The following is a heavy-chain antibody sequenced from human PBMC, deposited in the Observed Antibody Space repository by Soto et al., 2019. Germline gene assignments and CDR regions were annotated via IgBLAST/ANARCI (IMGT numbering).Heavy chain of an antibody. J-gene: IGHJ4*02. CDR2: IYSSGST. CDR3: ARRWGGTFDY. Sequence: QVQLQESGPGLVKPSETLSLTCTVSGGSISSYYWSWIRQPPGKGLEWIGYIYSSGSTNYTPSLKSRVTISVDTSQNQSSLKLSSVTAADTAVYYCARRWGGTFDYWGQGTLVTVSS. CDR1: GGSISSYY. D-gene: IGHD2-21*01. V-gene: IGHV4-59*01.